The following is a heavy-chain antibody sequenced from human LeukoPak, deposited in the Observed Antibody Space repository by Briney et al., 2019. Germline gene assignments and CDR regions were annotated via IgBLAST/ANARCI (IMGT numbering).Heavy chain of an antibody. CDR2: IYYSGST. D-gene: IGHD6-13*01. CDR3: ARYGSSWEFYYYYAMDV. V-gene: IGHV4-31*03. CDR1: GGSIRSGGYY. Sequence: PSETLSLTCTVSGGSIRSGGYYWSWIRQHPGKGLEWIGYIYYSGSTYYNPSLKSRVTISVDTSKSQFSLKLSSVTAADTAVYYCARYGSSWEFYYYYAMDVWGQGTTVTVSS. J-gene: IGHJ6*02.